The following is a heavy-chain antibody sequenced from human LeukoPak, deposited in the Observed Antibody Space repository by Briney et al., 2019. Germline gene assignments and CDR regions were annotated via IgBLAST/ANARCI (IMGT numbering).Heavy chain of an antibody. Sequence: PGGSLRLSCAASGFTFSSYRMNWVRQAPGKGLEWVSYISSSSSTIYYADPVKGRFTISRDNAKNSLYLQLNSLRAEDTAVYYCATGTSLDYWGQGTPVTVSS. V-gene: IGHV3-48*01. CDR2: ISSSSSTI. CDR1: GFTFSSYR. J-gene: IGHJ4*02. CDR3: ATGTSLDY.